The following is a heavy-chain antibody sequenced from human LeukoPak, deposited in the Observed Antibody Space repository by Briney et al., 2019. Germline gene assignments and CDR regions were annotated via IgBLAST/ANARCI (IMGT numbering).Heavy chain of an antibody. V-gene: IGHV3-11*01. CDR3: ARDGPRECGNSCYQDY. CDR2: ISSSGSTI. Sequence: PGGSLRLSCAASGFTFSDYYMSWIRQAPGKGLEWVSYISSSGSTIFYADSVKGRFTISRDNAKNSLYLQMNSLRAEDTAVYYCARDGPRECGNSCYQDYWGQGTLVTVSS. J-gene: IGHJ4*02. CDR1: GFTFSDYY. D-gene: IGHD2-15*01.